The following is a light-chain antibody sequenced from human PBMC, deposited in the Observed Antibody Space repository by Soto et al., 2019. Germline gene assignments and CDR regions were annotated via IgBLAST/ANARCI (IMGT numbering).Light chain of an antibody. J-gene: IGLJ3*02. Sequence: QSALTQPASVSGSPGQSITISCTGTSSDIGDYNHVSWYQKYPGKAPKLMIYEVNNRPSGVSNRFSGSKSGNTASLTISGLQAEDEGDYYCSSWTRTTIPWVFGGGTKLTVL. CDR3: SSWTRTTIPWV. CDR1: SSDIGDYNH. CDR2: EVN. V-gene: IGLV2-14*01.